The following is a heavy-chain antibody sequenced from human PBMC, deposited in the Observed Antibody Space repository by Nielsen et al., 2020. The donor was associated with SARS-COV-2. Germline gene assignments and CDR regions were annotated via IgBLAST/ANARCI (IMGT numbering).Heavy chain of an antibody. D-gene: IGHD2-2*02. V-gene: IGHV3-15*01. CDR2: IKSKTDGGTT. J-gene: IGHJ6*02. CDR1: GFTFSNAW. CDR3: ARDRSYRSYYYYGMDV. Sequence: GESLKISCAASGFTFSNAWMSWVRQAPGKGLEWVGRIKSKTDGGTTDYAAPVKGRFTISRDDSKNTLYLQMNSLRAEDTAVYYCARDRSYRSYYYYGMDVWGQGTTVTVSS.